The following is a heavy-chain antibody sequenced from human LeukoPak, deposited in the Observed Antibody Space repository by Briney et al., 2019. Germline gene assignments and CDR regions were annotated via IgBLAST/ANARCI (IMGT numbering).Heavy chain of an antibody. Sequence: SETLSLTCTVSGGSVSSGTYYWSWIRQPPGKGLEWIGYIYYSGSTNYNPSLKSRVTISIDTSKNQFSLKLSSVTAADTAVYYCARDRVRGNANPYFDYWGQGTLVTVSS. V-gene: IGHV4-61*01. CDR3: ARDRVRGNANPYFDY. J-gene: IGHJ4*02. CDR2: IYYSGST. CDR1: GGSVSSGTYY. D-gene: IGHD1-1*01.